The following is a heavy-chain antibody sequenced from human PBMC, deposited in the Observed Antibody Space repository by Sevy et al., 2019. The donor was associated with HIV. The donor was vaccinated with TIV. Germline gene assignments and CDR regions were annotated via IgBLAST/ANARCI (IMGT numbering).Heavy chain of an antibody. CDR1: GFTFSSYA. J-gene: IGHJ3*02. D-gene: IGHD3-3*01. Sequence: GGSLRLSCVASGFTFSSYAMHWVRQAPGKGLEWVAVISYDGSNKYYADSVKGRFTISRDNSKKTLYMQMNSLRAEDTAVYYCARSITIFGVVIPTGAFDIWGQGTMVTVS. V-gene: IGHV3-30-3*01. CDR3: ARSITIFGVVIPTGAFDI. CDR2: ISYDGSNK.